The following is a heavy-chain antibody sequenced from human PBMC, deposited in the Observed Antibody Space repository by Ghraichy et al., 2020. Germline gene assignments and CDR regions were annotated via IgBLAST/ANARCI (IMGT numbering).Heavy chain of an antibody. D-gene: IGHD6-19*01. CDR3: VGSGWNRYFDY. CDR2: INHSGST. CDR1: GGSFSGYY. J-gene: IGHJ4*02. Sequence: LETLSLTCAVYGGSFSGYYWSWIRQPPGKGLEWIGEINHSGSTNYNPSLKSRVTISVDTSKNQFSLKLSSVTAADTAVYYCVGSGWNRYFDYWGQGTLVTVSS. V-gene: IGHV4-34*01.